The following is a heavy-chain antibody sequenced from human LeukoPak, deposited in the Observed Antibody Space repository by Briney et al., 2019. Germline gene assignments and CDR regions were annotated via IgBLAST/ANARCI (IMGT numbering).Heavy chain of an antibody. CDR3: ASGYSYGYDY. J-gene: IGHJ4*02. D-gene: IGHD5-18*01. V-gene: IGHV4-39*01. CDR2: IYYSGST. CDR1: GVSLSGYY. Sequence: PSETLSLTCGVSGVSLSGYYWTWIRQPPGKGLEWIGSIYYSGSTYYNLSLKSRVTISVDTSKNQFSLKLSSVTAADTAVYYCASGYSYGYDYWGQGTLVTVSS.